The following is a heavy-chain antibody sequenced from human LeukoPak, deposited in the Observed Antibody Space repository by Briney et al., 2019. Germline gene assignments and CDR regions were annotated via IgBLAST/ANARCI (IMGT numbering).Heavy chain of an antibody. D-gene: IGHD5-18*01. CDR3: ARGGLDTAMVMYYYYYYMDV. Sequence: ASVKVSCKASGYTFTGYYMHWVRQAPGQGLEWMGWISPNSGGTNYAQKFQGGVTMTRDTSISTAYMELSRLRSDDTAVYYCARGGLDTAMVMYYYYYYMDVWGKGTTVTVSS. CDR2: ISPNSGGT. V-gene: IGHV1-2*02. CDR1: GYTFTGYY. J-gene: IGHJ6*03.